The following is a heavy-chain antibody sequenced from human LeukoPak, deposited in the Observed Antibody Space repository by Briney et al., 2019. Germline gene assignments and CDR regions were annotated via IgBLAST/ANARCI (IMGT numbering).Heavy chain of an antibody. CDR1: GFTFSGYW. Sequence: GGSLRLSCAASGFTFSGYWMNWVRQAPGKGLEWVANIKQDGSEKYYMDSVKGRFTISRDNAKNSLYLQMNSLRAEDTAVYYCARDRATGVNDYWGQGTLVTVSS. CDR3: ARDRATGVNDY. CDR2: IKQDGSEK. V-gene: IGHV3-7*01. J-gene: IGHJ4*02. D-gene: IGHD7-27*01.